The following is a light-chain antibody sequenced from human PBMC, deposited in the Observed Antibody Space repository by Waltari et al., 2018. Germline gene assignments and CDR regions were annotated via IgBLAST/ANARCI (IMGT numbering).Light chain of an antibody. V-gene: IGLV1-40*01. Sequence: QSVLTQPPSMSGAPGQRVTISCPGGSSNLGAGHDVHWYQVFPGTAPKLLIYGNNNRPSGVPDRFSGSKSDTSASLAIGGLQAEDEADYYCQSFDIRLSGGVVFGGGTKVTVL. CDR1: SSNLGAGHD. J-gene: IGLJ3*02. CDR2: GNN. CDR3: QSFDIRLSGGVV.